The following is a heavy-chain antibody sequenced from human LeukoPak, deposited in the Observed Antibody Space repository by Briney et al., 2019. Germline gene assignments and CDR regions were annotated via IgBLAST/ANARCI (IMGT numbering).Heavy chain of an antibody. D-gene: IGHD2-2*02. Sequence: GASVKVSCKASGYTFTSYGISWVRQAPGQGLEWMGWISTYNGDTNYAQKLQGRVTMTTDTSTNTAYMELRSLRSDDTAVYYCARSGCTSCYRGWFDPWGQGTLVTVSS. CDR2: ISTYNGDT. J-gene: IGHJ5*02. CDR1: GYTFTSYG. V-gene: IGHV1-18*01. CDR3: ARSGCTSCYRGWFDP.